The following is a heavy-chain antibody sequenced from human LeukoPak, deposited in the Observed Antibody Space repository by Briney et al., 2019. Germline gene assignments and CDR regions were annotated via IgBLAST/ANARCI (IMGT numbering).Heavy chain of an antibody. J-gene: IGHJ6*03. CDR2: IIPIFGTA. CDR3: ARVRYYGSGSYYRNYYMDV. Sequence: GASVTVSCKASGYTFTSYAISWVRQAPGQGLEWMGGIIPIFGTANYAQKFQGRVTITADESTSTAYMELSSLRSEDTAVYYCARVRYYGSGSYYRNYYMDVWGKGTTVTISS. V-gene: IGHV1-69*13. CDR1: GYTFTSYA. D-gene: IGHD3-10*01.